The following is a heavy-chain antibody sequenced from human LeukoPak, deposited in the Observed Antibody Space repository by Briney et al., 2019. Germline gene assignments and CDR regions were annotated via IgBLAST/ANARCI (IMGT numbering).Heavy chain of an antibody. J-gene: IGHJ5*02. CDR2: IYYSGST. Sequence: SETLSHTCTVPGGSISSYYWSWIRQPPGKGLEWIGYIYYSGSTNYNPSLKSRVTISVDTSKNQSSLKLSSVTAADTAVYYCARRVVVPAAIRSETNWFDPWGQGTLVTVSS. V-gene: IGHV4-59*08. D-gene: IGHD2-2*01. CDR3: ARRVVVPAAIRSETNWFDP. CDR1: GGSISSYY.